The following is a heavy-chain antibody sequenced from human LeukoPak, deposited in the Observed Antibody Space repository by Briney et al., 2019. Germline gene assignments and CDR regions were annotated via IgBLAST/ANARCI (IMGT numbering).Heavy chain of an antibody. Sequence: PGRSLRLSCAASGLTFSSYGMHWVRQAPGKGLEWVAVISYDGRKNYYADSVKGRFTISRDNSKNTLYLQMNSLRTEDTAVYYCAKGESGSYYKDWGQGTLVTVSS. CDR3: AKGESGSYYKD. J-gene: IGHJ4*01. V-gene: IGHV3-30*18. CDR2: ISYDGRKN. CDR1: GLTFSSYG. D-gene: IGHD3-10*01.